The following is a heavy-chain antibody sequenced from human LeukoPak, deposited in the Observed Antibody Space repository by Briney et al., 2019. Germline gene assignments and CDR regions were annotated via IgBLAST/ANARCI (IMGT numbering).Heavy chain of an antibody. CDR2: IHYSGST. J-gene: IGHJ4*02. D-gene: IGHD6-13*01. CDR3: ARGGSSSSWPFYY. Sequence: NPSQTLSLTCTVSGGSISSYYWSWIRQPPGKDLEWIGYIHYSGSTNYNPSLKSRVTMSVDTSKNQFSLKLTSVTAADTAVYYCARGGSSSSWPFYYWGLGTLVTVSS. V-gene: IGHV4-59*13. CDR1: GGSISSYY.